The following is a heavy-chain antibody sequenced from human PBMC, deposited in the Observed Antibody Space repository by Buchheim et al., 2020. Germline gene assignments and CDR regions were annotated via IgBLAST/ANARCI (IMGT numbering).Heavy chain of an antibody. CDR2: ISGSGGST. J-gene: IGHJ4*02. V-gene: IGHV3-23*01. CDR1: GFTFSSYA. CDR3: AKNLLTHYDSSGYYQYYFDY. D-gene: IGHD3-22*01. Sequence: EVQLLESGGGLVQPGGFLRLSCAASGFTFSSYAMSWVRQAPGKGLEWVSAISGSGGSTYYADSVKGRFTISRDNSKNTLYMQMNSLRAEDTAVYYCAKNLLTHYDSSGYYQYYFDYWGQGTL.